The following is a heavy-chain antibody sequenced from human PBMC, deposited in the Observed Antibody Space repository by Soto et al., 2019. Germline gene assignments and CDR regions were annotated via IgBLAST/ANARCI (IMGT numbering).Heavy chain of an antibody. CDR1: GGSISSSNW. CDR3: ARDSGYSYGFLYV. J-gene: IGHJ6*02. V-gene: IGHV4-4*02. Sequence: SETLSLTCAVSGGSISSSNWWSWVRQPPGKGLEWIGEIYHSGSTNYNSSLKSRVTISVDKSKNQFSLKLSSVTAADTAVYYCARDSGYSYGFLYVWGQGTTVTVSS. CDR2: IYHSGST. D-gene: IGHD5-18*01.